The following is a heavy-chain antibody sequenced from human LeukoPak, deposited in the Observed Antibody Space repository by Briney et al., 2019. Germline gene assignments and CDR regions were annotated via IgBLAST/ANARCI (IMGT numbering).Heavy chain of an antibody. Sequence: GGSLRLSCAVSGFTVSSNYMSWVRQAPGKGLEWVSVIYSGGSTYYADSVKGRFTISRDNAKNSLYLQMHSLRAEDTAVYCCARGEQDMATMSIDYWGQGALVTVSS. D-gene: IGHD5-24*01. CDR2: IYSGGST. CDR3: ARGEQDMATMSIDY. CDR1: GFTVSSNY. V-gene: IGHV3-53*01. J-gene: IGHJ4*02.